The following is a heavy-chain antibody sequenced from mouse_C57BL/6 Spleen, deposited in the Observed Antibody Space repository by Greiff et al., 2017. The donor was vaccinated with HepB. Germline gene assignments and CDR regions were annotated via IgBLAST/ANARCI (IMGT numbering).Heavy chain of an antibody. J-gene: IGHJ2*01. D-gene: IGHD1-1*01. Sequence: QVQLQQSGAELTRPGASVKMSCKASGYTFTSYTMHWVKQRPGQGLEWIGYINPSSGYTKYNQKFKDTATLTADKSSSTAYMQLSSLTSEDSAVYYCASPLDYGSSFDYWGQGTTLTVSS. CDR2: INPSSGYT. CDR1: GYTFTSYT. CDR3: ASPLDYGSSFDY. V-gene: IGHV1-4*01.